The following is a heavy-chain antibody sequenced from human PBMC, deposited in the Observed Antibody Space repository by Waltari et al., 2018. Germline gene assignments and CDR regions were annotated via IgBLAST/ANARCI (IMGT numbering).Heavy chain of an antibody. V-gene: IGHV4-39*07. J-gene: IGHJ3*02. Sequence: QLQLQESGPGLVKPSETLSLTCTVSGGSISSSSYYWGWIRQPPGKGLELIGSIYYSGSTYYNPSLKSRVTISVDTSKNQFSLKLSSVTAADTAVYYCARALGTGDAFDIWGQGTMVTVSS. CDR3: ARALGTGDAFDI. CDR1: GGSISSSSYY. D-gene: IGHD7-27*01. CDR2: IYYSGST.